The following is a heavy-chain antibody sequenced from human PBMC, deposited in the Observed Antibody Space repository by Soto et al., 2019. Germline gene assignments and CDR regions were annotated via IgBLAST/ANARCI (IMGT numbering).Heavy chain of an antibody. CDR2: ISYSGTT. D-gene: IGHD5-18*01. CDR1: GDSISSNNNY. J-gene: IGHJ5*02. CDR3: ARGRGYSYGLDP. Sequence: SVTLSLTCTVSGDSISSNNNYWRWIRQPPGEGLEWIGFISYSGTTSYSPSLKSRVAISLDTSKNQFSLSLSSVTAADTAVYYCARGRGYSYGLDPWGQGTLVTVSS. V-gene: IGHV4-30-4*01.